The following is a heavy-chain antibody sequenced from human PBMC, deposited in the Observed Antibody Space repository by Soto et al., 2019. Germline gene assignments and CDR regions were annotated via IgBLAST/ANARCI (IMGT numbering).Heavy chain of an antibody. CDR3: ARGYXGGDCYSLRDYYYGMDV. CDR2: IIPIFGTA. Sequence: ASVKVSCKASGGTFSSYAISWVRQAPGQGLEWMGGIIPIFGTANYAQKFQGRVTITADKSTSTAYMELSSLRSEDTAVYYCARGYXGGDCYSLRDYYYGMDVWGQGTTVTVSS. J-gene: IGHJ6*02. V-gene: IGHV1-69*06. CDR1: GGTFSSYA. D-gene: IGHD2-21*02.